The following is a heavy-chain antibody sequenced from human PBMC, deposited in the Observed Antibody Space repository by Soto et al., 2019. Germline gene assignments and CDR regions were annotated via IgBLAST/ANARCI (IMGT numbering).Heavy chain of an antibody. CDR1: GGSFSGYF. CDR2: INQSGST. J-gene: IGHJ4*02. Sequence: QVQLQQWGAGLLKPSETLSLTCAVYGGSFSGYFWSWIRQPPGKGLEWIGEINQSGSTNYNPSLKSXXTXSXXTSKNQFSLKLSSVTAADTAVYYCARGGKQQLIDYWGQGTLVTVSS. CDR3: ARGGKQQLIDY. D-gene: IGHD6-13*01. V-gene: IGHV4-34*01.